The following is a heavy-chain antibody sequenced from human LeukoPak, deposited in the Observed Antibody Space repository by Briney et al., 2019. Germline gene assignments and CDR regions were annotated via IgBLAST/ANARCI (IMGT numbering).Heavy chain of an antibody. D-gene: IGHD2-2*01. J-gene: IGHJ3*02. Sequence: GASLKISCKGSGYSFTSYWIGWVRQLPGKGLEWMGIIYPGDSDTRYSPSFQGQVTISADKSISTAYLQWSSLKASDTAMYYCARSLVPAAMLGAFDIWGQGTMVTVSS. CDR1: GYSFTSYW. CDR3: ARSLVPAAMLGAFDI. CDR2: IYPGDSDT. V-gene: IGHV5-51*01.